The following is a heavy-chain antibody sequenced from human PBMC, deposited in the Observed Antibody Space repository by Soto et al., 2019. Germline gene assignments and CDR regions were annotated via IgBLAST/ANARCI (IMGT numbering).Heavy chain of an antibody. CDR1: RGSISSGTNY. Sequence: QLQLQESGPGLLKPSETLSLTCTVSRGSISSGTNYCAWIRQPPGKGLEWIANIYYSGSTFYNPSLKSRVTITLGTSTNQFSLKLSSVTAADTAVYYCARHEAGWDLDSGGQGTLVTVSS. V-gene: IGHV4-39*01. D-gene: IGHD6-13*01. CDR3: ARHEAGWDLDS. J-gene: IGHJ4*02. CDR2: IYYSGST.